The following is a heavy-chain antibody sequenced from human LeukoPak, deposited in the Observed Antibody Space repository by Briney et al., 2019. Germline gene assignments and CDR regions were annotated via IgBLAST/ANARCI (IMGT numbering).Heavy chain of an antibody. Sequence: GGSLRLSCAASGFTFSSYSRNWVRQAPGKGLEWVSSISSSSSYIYYADSVKGRFTISRDNAKNSLYLQMNSLRAEDTAVYYCARDRARTSYYYDSSGYFGWFDPWGQGTLVTVSS. D-gene: IGHD3-22*01. CDR1: GFTFSSYS. CDR2: ISSSSSYI. CDR3: ARDRARTSYYYDSSGYFGWFDP. J-gene: IGHJ5*02. V-gene: IGHV3-21*01.